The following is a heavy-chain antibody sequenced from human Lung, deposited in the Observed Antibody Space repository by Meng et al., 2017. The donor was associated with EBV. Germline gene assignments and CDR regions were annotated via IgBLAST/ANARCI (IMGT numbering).Heavy chain of an antibody. CDR1: GGSISSGGYY. CDR2: VYHRGDT. Sequence: QVQLQESGPGLVKPSQTLSLTCTVSGGSISSGGYYWSWIRQHPGKGLEWIGEVYHRGDTNYNPSLKSRVDISVDKSKNQFYLSLFSVTAADTAVYYCGRDQGRELINHWGQGTLVTVSS. CDR3: GRDQGRELINH. D-gene: IGHD1-26*01. V-gene: IGHV4-31*09. J-gene: IGHJ4*02.